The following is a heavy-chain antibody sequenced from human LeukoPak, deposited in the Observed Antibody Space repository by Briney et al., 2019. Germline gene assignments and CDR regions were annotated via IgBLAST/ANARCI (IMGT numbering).Heavy chain of an antibody. CDR1: GYSISSGYY. CDR3: ARALAAAGTNEDYFDY. J-gene: IGHJ4*02. D-gene: IGHD6-13*01. CDR2: IYHSGST. V-gene: IGHV4-38-2*02. Sequence: PSETLSLTCTVSGYSISSGYYWGWIRQPPGKGLEWIGSIYHSGSTYYNPPLKSRVTISVDTSKNQFSLKLSSVTAADTAVYYCARALAAAGTNEDYFDYWGQGTLVTVSS.